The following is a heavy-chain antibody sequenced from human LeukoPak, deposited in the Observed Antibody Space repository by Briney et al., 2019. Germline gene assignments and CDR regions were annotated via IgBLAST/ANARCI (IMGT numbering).Heavy chain of an antibody. CDR2: ISGSGGST. CDR1: GFTFSSYA. Sequence: GGSLRLSCAASGFTFSSYAMSWVRQAPGKGLEWVSAISGSGGSTYYADSVKGRFTISRDNSRNTLYLQMNSLKTEDTAVYYCTTGTGSYRFDYWGQGTLVTVSS. CDR3: TTGTGSYRFDY. D-gene: IGHD1-26*01. J-gene: IGHJ4*02. V-gene: IGHV3-23*01.